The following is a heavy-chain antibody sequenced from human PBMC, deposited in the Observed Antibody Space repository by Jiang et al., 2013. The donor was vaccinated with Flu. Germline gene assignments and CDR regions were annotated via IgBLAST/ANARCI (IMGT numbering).Heavy chain of an antibody. CDR2: INHSGST. D-gene: IGHD6-13*01. CDR3: ARRRFPQPWAFDI. CDR1: GGSFSGYY. Sequence: LLKPSETLSLTCAVYGGSFSGYYWSWIRQPPGKGLEWIGEINHSGSTNYNPSLKSRVTISVDTSKNQFSLKLSSVTAADTAVYYCARRRFPQPWAFDIWGQGTMVTVSS. V-gene: IGHV4-34*01. J-gene: IGHJ3*02.